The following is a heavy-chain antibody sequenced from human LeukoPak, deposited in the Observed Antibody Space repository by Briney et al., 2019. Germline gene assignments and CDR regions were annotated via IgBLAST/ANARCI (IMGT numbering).Heavy chain of an antibody. Sequence: PGGSLRLSCAASGFTFSSYGMHWVRQAPGKGLEWVAFIRYDGSNKYYADSVKGRFTISRDNSKNTLYLQMNSLRAEDTAVYYCAKDCSSTSCYTGDYWGQGALVTVPS. V-gene: IGHV3-30*02. CDR1: GFTFSSYG. D-gene: IGHD2-2*02. J-gene: IGHJ4*02. CDR2: IRYDGSNK. CDR3: AKDCSSTSCYTGDY.